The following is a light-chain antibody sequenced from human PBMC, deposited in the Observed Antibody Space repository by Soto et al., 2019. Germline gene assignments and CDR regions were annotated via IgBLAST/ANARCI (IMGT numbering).Light chain of an antibody. V-gene: IGLV4-60*03. CDR3: ETWDSNSWV. CDR1: SGHSSYI. Sequence: QSVLTQSSSASASLGSSVKLTCTLSSGHSSYIIAWHQQQPGKAPRYLMKLEGSGSYNKGSGVPDRFSASSSGADRYLTISNLQSEDEADYYCETWDSNSWVFGGGTQLTVL. CDR2: LEGSGSY. J-gene: IGLJ3*02.